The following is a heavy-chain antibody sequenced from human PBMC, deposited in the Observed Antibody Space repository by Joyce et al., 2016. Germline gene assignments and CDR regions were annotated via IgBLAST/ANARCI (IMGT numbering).Heavy chain of an antibody. CDR2: IYSSGST. D-gene: IGHD2-2*01. CDR1: GGSINSYH. CDR3: ARHEGGYCISTSCSFDY. V-gene: IGHV4-59*08. J-gene: IGHJ4*02. Sequence: QESGPGLVKPSETLSLTCTVSGGSINSYHWSWIRQPPGKAPEWIGYIYSSGSTNYNPSLNGRVTISLDTTKNQFSLKLRSVTAADTAVYYCARHEGGYCISTSCSFDYWGQGTLVTVSS.